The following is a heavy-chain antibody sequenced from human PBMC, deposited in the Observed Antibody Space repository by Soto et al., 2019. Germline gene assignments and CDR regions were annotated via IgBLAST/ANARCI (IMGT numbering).Heavy chain of an antibody. CDR3: ATDFETCSSSRCYSNWFDP. D-gene: IGHD2-2*01. CDR1: GDSVSSGGYY. CDR2: ISYSGNT. Sequence: SETLSLTCTVSGDSVSSGGYYWTWIRQHPGKGLEWVRHISYSGNTYYNPSLMGRVAISVDASKNPFSLKLSSVTAADTAVYYCATDFETCSSSRCYSNWFDPWGQGTLVTVPQ. J-gene: IGHJ5*02. V-gene: IGHV4-31*03.